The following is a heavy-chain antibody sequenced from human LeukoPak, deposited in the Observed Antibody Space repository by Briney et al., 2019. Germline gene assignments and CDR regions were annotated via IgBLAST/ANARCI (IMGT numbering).Heavy chain of an antibody. V-gene: IGHV4-34*01. CDR3: ARGGQQWLVPLDY. Sequence: SETLSLTCAVYGGSFSGYYWSWIRQPPGKGLEWIGEINHSGSTNYNPSLKSRVTISVDTSKNQFSLKLSSVTAADTAVYYCARGGQQWLVPLDYWGQGTLVTVSS. CDR1: GGSFSGYY. CDR2: INHSGST. D-gene: IGHD6-19*01. J-gene: IGHJ4*02.